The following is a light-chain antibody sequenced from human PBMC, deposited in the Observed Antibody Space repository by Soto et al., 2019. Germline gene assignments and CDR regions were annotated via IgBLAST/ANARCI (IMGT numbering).Light chain of an antibody. Sequence: EVVLTQSPATLSLSPGERATLSCRASQSISNSLAWYQQKPGQAPRLLLYEASNRATGIPARFSGTGSGTDFTLTISSLETEDFSVYYCQQRYNWPPCTFGQGTKLEIK. CDR1: QSISNS. J-gene: IGKJ2*02. CDR2: EAS. V-gene: IGKV3-11*01. CDR3: QQRYNWPPCT.